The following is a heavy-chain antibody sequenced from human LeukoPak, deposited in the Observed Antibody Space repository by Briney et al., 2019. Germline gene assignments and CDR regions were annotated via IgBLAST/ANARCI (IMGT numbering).Heavy chain of an antibody. D-gene: IGHD6-13*01. J-gene: IGHJ4*01. CDR1: GFTFTDYW. Sequence: GGSLRLSCEVSGFTFTDYWMNWVRQAPGKGPEWVASIWQDGSEKTYVDSVKGRFTISRDNTKNSLSLQLNGLRAEDTAVYYCARDGTAAGLYFDLWGQGTLVTVSS. CDR2: IWQDGSEK. V-gene: IGHV3-7*01. CDR3: ARDGTAAGLYFDL.